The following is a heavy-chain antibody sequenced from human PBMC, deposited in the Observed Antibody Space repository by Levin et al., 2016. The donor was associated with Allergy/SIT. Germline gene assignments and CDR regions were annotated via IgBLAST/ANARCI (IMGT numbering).Heavy chain of an antibody. V-gene: IGHV4-4*02. CDR2: IHHNGNT. D-gene: IGHD6-19*01. CDR1: GGSISSSNW. CDR3: ARGGGAVAGEYRWFDP. J-gene: IGHJ5*02. Sequence: SETLSLTCVVSGGSISSSNWWTWVRQPPGKGLEWIGEIHHNGNTAYTPSLKRRVTISVDKSKTQFSLRLNSVTAADTAVYFCARGGGAVAGEYRWFDPWGQGTVVTVSS.